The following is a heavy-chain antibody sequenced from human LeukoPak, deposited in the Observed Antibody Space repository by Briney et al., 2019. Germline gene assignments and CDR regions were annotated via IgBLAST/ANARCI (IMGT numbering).Heavy chain of an antibody. D-gene: IGHD5-18*01. J-gene: IGHJ4*02. V-gene: IGHV3-64*04. CDR3: ARDRGRGYSLNSDY. Sequence: PGGSLRLSCSVSGFTFSSYAMHWVRQAPGKGLQFLSSINSNGGSTYYADSVKGRFTISRDNSKNTLYLQMNSLRAEDTAVYYCARDRGRGYSLNSDYWGQGTLVTVSS. CDR1: GFTFSSYA. CDR2: INSNGGST.